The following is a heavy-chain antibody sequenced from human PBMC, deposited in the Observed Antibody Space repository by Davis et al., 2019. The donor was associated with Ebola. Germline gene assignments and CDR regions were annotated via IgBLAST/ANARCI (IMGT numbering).Heavy chain of an antibody. J-gene: IGHJ6*04. V-gene: IGHV3-13*01. CDR3: VREFPVAGSYCYYGMDV. D-gene: IGHD6-19*01. CDR2: IDTAGDS. CDR1: GFYFGTYD. Sequence: GESLKISCAGSGFYFGTYDMHWVRQASGKGLEWVSAIDTAGDSYYAGAVKGRFTISREDAKSSLYLQMNSLTAGDSAVYYCVREFPVAGSYCYYGMDVWGKGTTVTVSS.